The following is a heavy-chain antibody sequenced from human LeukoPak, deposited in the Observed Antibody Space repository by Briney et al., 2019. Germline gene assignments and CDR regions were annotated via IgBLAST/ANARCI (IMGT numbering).Heavy chain of an antibody. CDR2: IYYSGST. CDR1: GGSISSSSYY. D-gene: IGHD3-10*01. Sequence: PSETLSLTCTVSGGSISSSSYYWGWIRQPPGKGLEWIGSIYYSGSTYYNPSLKSRVTISVDTSKNQFSLKLSSVTAADTAVCYCARLSPYLGSGSSAFPDDFWGQGTLVTVSS. J-gene: IGHJ4*02. V-gene: IGHV4-39*01. CDR3: ARLSPYLGSGSSAFPDDF.